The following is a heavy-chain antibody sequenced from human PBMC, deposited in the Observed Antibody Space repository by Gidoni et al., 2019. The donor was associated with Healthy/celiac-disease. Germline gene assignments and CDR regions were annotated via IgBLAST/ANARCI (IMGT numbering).Heavy chain of an antibody. V-gene: IGHV3-23*01. D-gene: IGHD6-19*01. CDR1: GFTFSSYA. J-gene: IGHJ4*02. CDR2: ISGSGGST. CDR3: ARWEIAVAGPQPYFDY. Sequence: EVQLLESGGGLVQPGGSLSLSCAASGFTFSSYAMSWVRQAPGKGLEWVSAISGSGGSTYYADSVKGRFTISRDNSKNTLYLQMNSLRAEDTAVYYCARWEIAVAGPQPYFDYWGQGTLVTVSS.